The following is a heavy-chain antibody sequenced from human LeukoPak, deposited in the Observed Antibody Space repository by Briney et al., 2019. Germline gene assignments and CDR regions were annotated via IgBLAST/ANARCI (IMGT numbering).Heavy chain of an antibody. CDR3: ARAYGSSFPFDF. D-gene: IGHD6-6*01. J-gene: IGHJ4*02. Sequence: PSETLSLTCTVSGGSISSSSYYWGWIRQPPGKGLEWIGSIYYSGSTYYNPSLKSRVTISVDTSKNQFSLKLTSVTAADTAMYYCARAYGSSFPFDFWGQGALVTVSS. V-gene: IGHV4-39*07. CDR2: IYYSGST. CDR1: GGSISSSSYY.